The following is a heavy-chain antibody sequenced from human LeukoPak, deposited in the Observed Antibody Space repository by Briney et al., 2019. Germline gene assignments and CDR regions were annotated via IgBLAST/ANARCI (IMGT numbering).Heavy chain of an antibody. Sequence: GGSLRLSCAAPGFTVSSNYRSWVRQAPGKGLEWVSVIYSGGSTYYADSVKGRFTISRDNSKNTLYLQMNSVRADDTAVYYCAREDQQPAGNLNYWGQGTLVTVSS. CDR2: IYSGGST. V-gene: IGHV3-53*01. J-gene: IGHJ4*02. D-gene: IGHD6-13*01. CDR1: GFTVSSNY. CDR3: AREDQQPAGNLNY.